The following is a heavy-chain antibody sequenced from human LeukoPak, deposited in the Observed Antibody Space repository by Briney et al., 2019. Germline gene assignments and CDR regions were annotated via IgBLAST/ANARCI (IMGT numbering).Heavy chain of an antibody. CDR1: GGSFSGYY. CDR3: ARGDSSSPSYNWFDP. J-gene: IGHJ5*02. V-gene: IGHV4-34*01. CDR2: INHSGST. Sequence: SETLSLTCAVYGGSFSGYYWSWIRQPPGKGLEWIGEINHSGSTNYNPSLKSRVTISVDTSKNQFSLKRSSVTAADTAVYYCARGDSSSPSYNWFDPWGQGTLGTVSS. D-gene: IGHD6-6*01.